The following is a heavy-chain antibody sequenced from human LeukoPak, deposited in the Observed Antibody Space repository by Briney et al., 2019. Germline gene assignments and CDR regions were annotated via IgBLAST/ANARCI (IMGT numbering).Heavy chain of an antibody. CDR2: IYYSGST. V-gene: IGHV4-31*03. D-gene: IGHD3-22*01. CDR3: ARAQTLRYYYDSSGYPLGLDV. Sequence: SEILSLTCTVSGGSISSGGYYWSWIRQHPGKGLEWIGYIYYSGSTYYNPSLKSRVTISVDTSKNQFSLKLSSVTAADTAVYYCARAQTLRYYYDSSGYPLGLDVWGQGTTVTVSS. J-gene: IGHJ6*02. CDR1: GGSISSGGYY.